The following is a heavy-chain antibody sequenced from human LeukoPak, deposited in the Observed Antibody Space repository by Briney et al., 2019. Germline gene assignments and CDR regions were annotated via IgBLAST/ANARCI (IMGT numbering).Heavy chain of an antibody. V-gene: IGHV4-59*01. J-gene: IGHJ3*02. CDR3: ARSGYKYGADAFDI. CDR1: GGSISSYY. D-gene: IGHD5-18*01. CDR2: IYYSGSS. Sequence: SETLSLTCTVSGGSISSYYWIWIRQPPGKGLEWLGYIYYSGSSNYNPSLKSRVTISVDTSKNQFSLKLSSVTAADTAVYYCARSGYKYGADAFDIWGQGTMVTVSS.